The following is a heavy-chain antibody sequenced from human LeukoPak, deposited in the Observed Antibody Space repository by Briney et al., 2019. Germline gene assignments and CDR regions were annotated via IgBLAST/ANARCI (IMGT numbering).Heavy chain of an antibody. CDR2: IYTSGST. J-gene: IGHJ3*02. D-gene: IGHD2-2*02. CDR1: GGSIGSYY. Sequence: SETLSLTCVVSGGSIGSYYWSWVRQPAGKGLEWIGRIYTSGSTNYNPSLKSRVTISVDTSKNQFSLKLSSVTAADTAVYYCARGAIVVVPAAIPHDAFDIWGQGTMVTVSS. V-gene: IGHV4-4*07. CDR3: ARGAIVVVPAAIPHDAFDI.